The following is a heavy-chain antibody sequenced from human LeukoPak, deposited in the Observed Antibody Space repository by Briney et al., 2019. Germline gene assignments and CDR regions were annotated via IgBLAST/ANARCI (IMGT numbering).Heavy chain of an antibody. CDR3: ASYCSSTSCHGFQH. CDR1: GGSISSYY. CDR2: IYYSGST. Sequence: PSETLSLTCTVSGGSISSYYWSWIRQPPGKGLEWIGYIYYSGSTNYNPSLKSRVTISVDTSKNQFSLKLSSVTAADTAVCYCASYCSSTSCHGFQHWGQGTLVTVSS. J-gene: IGHJ1*01. V-gene: IGHV4-59*01. D-gene: IGHD2-2*01.